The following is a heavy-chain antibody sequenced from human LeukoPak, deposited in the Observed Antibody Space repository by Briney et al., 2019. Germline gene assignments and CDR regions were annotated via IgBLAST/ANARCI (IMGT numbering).Heavy chain of an antibody. CDR3: AKEARAIGYCSSTSCYGQAGWFDP. CDR2: ISWNSGSI. CDR1: GFTFDDYA. J-gene: IGHJ5*02. Sequence: GRSLRLSCAASGFTFDDYAMHWVRQAPGKGLEWVSGISWNSGSIGYADSVKGRFTISRDNAKNSLYLQMNSLRAEDTALYYCAKEARAIGYCSSTSCYGQAGWFDPWGQGTLVTVSS. V-gene: IGHV3-9*01. D-gene: IGHD2-2*01.